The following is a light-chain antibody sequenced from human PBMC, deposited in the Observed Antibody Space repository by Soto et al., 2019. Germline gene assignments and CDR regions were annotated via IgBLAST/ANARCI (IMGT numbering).Light chain of an antibody. V-gene: IGLV2-23*03. CDR3: CSYAGSSTFDV. CDR2: EGS. CDR1: NRDVGSYTR. J-gene: IGLJ1*01. Sequence: QSVLTPPCSLSGAPGQPNTTSLTGTNRDVGSYTRVPWYQQHPGKAPKLMIYEGSKRPSGVSNRFSGSKSGNTASLTISGLQAEDEADYYCCSYAGSSTFDVFGTGTKVTVL.